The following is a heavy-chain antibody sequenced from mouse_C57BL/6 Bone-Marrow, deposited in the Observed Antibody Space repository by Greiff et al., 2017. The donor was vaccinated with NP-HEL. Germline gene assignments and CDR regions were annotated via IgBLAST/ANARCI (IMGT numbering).Heavy chain of an antibody. CDR3: AKPGGPVVLFAY. CDR2: IWGDGST. V-gene: IGHV2-3*01. J-gene: IGHJ2*01. D-gene: IGHD1-1*02. CDR1: GFSLTSYG. Sequence: VQLKESGPGLVAPSQSLSITCTVSGFSLTSYGVSWVRQPPGQGLEWLGVIWGDGSTNYPSDLISKLSIRKDNSKSQVFLKLNTQQTDDTATYYCAKPGGPVVLFAYWGQGTTLTVSS.